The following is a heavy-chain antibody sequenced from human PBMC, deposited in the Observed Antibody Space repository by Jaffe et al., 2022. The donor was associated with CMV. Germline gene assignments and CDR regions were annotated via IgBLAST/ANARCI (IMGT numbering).Heavy chain of an antibody. CDR1: GFSLSTSGVG. J-gene: IGHJ4*02. CDR2: IYWDDDK. V-gene: IGHV2-5*02. D-gene: IGHD6-6*01. Sequence: QITLKESGPTLVKPTQTLTLTCTFSGFSLSTSGVGVGWIRQPPGKALEWLALIYWDDDKRYSPSLKSRLTITKDTTKNQVVLTMTNMDPVDTATYYCARYPEYTSLFPQSSFDYWGQGTLVTVSS. CDR3: ARYPEYTSLFPQSSFDY.